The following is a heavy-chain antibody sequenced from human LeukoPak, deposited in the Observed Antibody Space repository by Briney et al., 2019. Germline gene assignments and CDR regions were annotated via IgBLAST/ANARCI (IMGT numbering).Heavy chain of an antibody. Sequence: GASVKVSCKASGGTFSSYAISWVRQAPGQGLEWMGWISAYNGNTNYAQKLQGRVTMTTDTSTSTAYMELRSLRSDDTAVYYCARIMVRGVKSFDYWGQGTLVTVSS. J-gene: IGHJ4*02. CDR1: GGTFSSYA. D-gene: IGHD3-10*01. CDR3: ARIMVRGVKSFDY. V-gene: IGHV1-18*01. CDR2: ISAYNGNT.